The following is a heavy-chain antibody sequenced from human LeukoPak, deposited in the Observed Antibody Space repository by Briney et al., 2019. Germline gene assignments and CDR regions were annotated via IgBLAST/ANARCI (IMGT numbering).Heavy chain of an antibody. CDR1: GGSISSYY. V-gene: IGHV4-59*01. J-gene: IGHJ4*02. Sequence: SETLSLTCTVSGGSISSYYWNWIRQPPGKGLEWIGYICYSGSTNYNPSLKSRVTISVDTSKNQFSLKLSSVTAADTAVYYCARGADSSGYYSIFYFDCWGQGTLVTVSS. D-gene: IGHD3-22*01. CDR2: ICYSGST. CDR3: ARGADSSGYYSIFYFDC.